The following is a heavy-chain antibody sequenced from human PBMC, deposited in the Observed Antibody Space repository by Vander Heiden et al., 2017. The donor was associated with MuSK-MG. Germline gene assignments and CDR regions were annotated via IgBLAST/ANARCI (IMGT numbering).Heavy chain of an antibody. J-gene: IGHJ4*02. V-gene: IGHV3-21*01. CDR3: ARDRKAVSAHPTDDY. CDR2: ISSSSSYI. D-gene: IGHD6-25*01. Sequence: EVRLVQSAGRLVKPGGSLSPPCAAPGFTFIRYTLNWGRQAPGKGLEWVSSISSSSSYIYYADSVKGRFTISRDNAKNSLYLQMNSLRAEDTAVYYCARDRKAVSAHPTDDYWGQGTLVTVSS. CDR1: GFTFIRYT.